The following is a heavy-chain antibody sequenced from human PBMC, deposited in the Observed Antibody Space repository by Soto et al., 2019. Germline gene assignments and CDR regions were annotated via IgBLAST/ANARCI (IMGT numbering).Heavy chain of an antibody. CDR3: ARRGDYGESYYYYYMDV. CDR1: GGSISSYY. D-gene: IGHD4-17*01. Sequence: LPETLSLTCTVSGGSISSYYWSWIRQPPGKGLEWIGYIYYSGSTNYNLSLKSRVTISVDTSKNQFSLKLSSVTAADTAVYYCARRGDYGESYYYYYMDVWGKGTTVTVSS. J-gene: IGHJ6*03. V-gene: IGHV4-59*01. CDR2: IYYSGST.